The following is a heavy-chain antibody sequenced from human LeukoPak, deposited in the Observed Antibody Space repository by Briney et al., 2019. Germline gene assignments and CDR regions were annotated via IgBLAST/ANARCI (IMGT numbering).Heavy chain of an antibody. Sequence: SETLSLTCTVSGVSISSGSYYWHWIRQPAGKGLEWIGRIYTSGSTKYNPSLKSRITVSVDTSKNQFSLKVRSVTAADTAVYYCARTYCGGDCRGYYYYYYMDVWGKGTTVTISS. CDR3: ARTYCGGDCRGYYYYYYMDV. CDR2: IYTSGST. CDR1: GVSISSGSYY. V-gene: IGHV4-61*02. D-gene: IGHD2-21*02. J-gene: IGHJ6*03.